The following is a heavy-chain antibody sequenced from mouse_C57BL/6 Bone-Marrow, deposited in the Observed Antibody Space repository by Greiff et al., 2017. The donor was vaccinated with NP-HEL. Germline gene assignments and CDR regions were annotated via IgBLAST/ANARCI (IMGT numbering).Heavy chain of an antibody. J-gene: IGHJ4*01. CDR3: ARAGSSADYYAMDY. CDR2: INPNYGTT. D-gene: IGHD1-1*01. CDR1: GYSFTDYN. Sequence: EVKLQESGPELVKPGASVKISCKASGYSFTDYNMNWVKQSNGKSLEWIGVINPNYGTTSYNQKFKGKATLTVDQSSSTAYMQLNSLTSEDSAVYYCARAGSSADYYAMDYWGQGTSVTVSS. V-gene: IGHV1-39*01.